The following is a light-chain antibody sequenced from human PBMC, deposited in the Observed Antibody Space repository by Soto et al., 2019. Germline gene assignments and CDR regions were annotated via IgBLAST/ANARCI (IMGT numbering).Light chain of an antibody. CDR2: DVS. CDR3: QQRSSWPIS. CDR1: QSVDTY. V-gene: IGKV3-11*01. Sequence: EIVLTQSPATLSLSPGERATLSCRASQSVDTYLAWYQQKPAQAPRLLIHDVSDRATGLPARFSGSGSGTDFTLTISSLEAEDFAVYYCQQRSSWPISFGQGTRLEIK. J-gene: IGKJ5*01.